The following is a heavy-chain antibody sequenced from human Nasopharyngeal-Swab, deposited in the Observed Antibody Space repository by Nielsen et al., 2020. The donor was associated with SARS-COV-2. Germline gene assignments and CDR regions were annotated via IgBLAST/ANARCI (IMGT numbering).Heavy chain of an antibody. CDR3: ARGRGWYDFWSGYPDS. CDR2: MNPNSGNT. D-gene: IGHD3-3*01. CDR1: GYTFTSYD. Sequence: ASVKVSCKASGYTFTSYDINWVRQATGQGLEWMGWMNPNSGNTGYAQKFQGRVTMTRNTSITTAYMELSSLRFEDTAVYYRARGRGWYDFWSGYPDSWGQGTLVTVSS. J-gene: IGHJ4*02. V-gene: IGHV1-8*01.